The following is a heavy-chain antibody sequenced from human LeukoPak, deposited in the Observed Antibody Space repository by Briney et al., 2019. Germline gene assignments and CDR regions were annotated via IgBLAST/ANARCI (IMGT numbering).Heavy chain of an antibody. D-gene: IGHD3-10*01. CDR1: GGSISSSSYY. V-gene: IGHV4-39*07. CDR2: IYYSGST. J-gene: IGHJ6*03. CDR3: ARRVGRYFGERAYYYNYMDV. Sequence: SETLSLTCTVSGGSISSSSYYWGWIRQPPGKGLEWIGSIYYSGSTYYNPSLKSRVTISVDTSKNQFSLKLSSVTAADTAVYYCARRVGRYFGERAYYYNYMDVWDKGTTVTISS.